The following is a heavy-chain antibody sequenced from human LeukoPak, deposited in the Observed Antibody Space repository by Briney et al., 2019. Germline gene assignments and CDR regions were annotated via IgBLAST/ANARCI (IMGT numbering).Heavy chain of an antibody. V-gene: IGHV4-30-2*01. CDR3: ARGARDSSSSEALHY. J-gene: IGHJ4*02. D-gene: IGHD6-6*01. Sequence: SETLSLTCTVSGGSISSGGYYWSWIRQPPGKGLEWIGYIYHSGSTYYNPSLKSRVTISVDRSKNQFSLKLSSVTAADTAVYYCARGARDSSSSEALHYWGQGTLVTVSS. CDR1: GGSISSGGYY. CDR2: IYHSGST.